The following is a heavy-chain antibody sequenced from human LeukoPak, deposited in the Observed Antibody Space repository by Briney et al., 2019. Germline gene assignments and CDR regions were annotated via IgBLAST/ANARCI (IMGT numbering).Heavy chain of an antibody. V-gene: IGHV1-18*01. CDR2: ISAYNGNT. CDR3: ARETGYSYGLSLDY. CDR1: GYTFTSYD. D-gene: IGHD5-18*01. J-gene: IGHJ4*02. Sequence: ASVKVSCKASGYTFTSYDINWVRQATGQGLEWMGWISAYNGNTNYAQKLQGRVTMTTDTSTSTAYMELRSLRSDDTAVYYCARETGYSYGLSLDYWGQGTLVTVSS.